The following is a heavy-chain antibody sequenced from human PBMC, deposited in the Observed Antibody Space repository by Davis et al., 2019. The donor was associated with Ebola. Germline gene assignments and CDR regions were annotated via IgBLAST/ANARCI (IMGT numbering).Heavy chain of an antibody. D-gene: IGHD1-20*01. Sequence: GESLKISCKDSGNRFSSHWIGWVRQMPGKGLEWMGIIYTGDSDTRYSPSFRGQVTISADKSAKTAFLQWSSLKASDTAIYYCATLRRTITGMDDGFDIWGQGTVVTVS. J-gene: IGHJ3*02. CDR3: ATLRRTITGMDDGFDI. CDR2: IYTGDSDT. V-gene: IGHV5-51*01. CDR1: GNRFSSHW.